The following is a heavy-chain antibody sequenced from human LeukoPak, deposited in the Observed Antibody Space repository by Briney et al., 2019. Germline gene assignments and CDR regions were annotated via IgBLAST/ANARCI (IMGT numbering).Heavy chain of an antibody. CDR2: ITSSSTNI. Sequence: GGSLRLSCAASGFTFSSYSMNWVRRAPGKGLECVSYITSSSTNIYYADSVKGRFTISRDNAKNSLYLQMNSLRAEDKAVYYCERVGPEGYSSSWYMDVWGKGTTVTVSS. V-gene: IGHV3-21*01. D-gene: IGHD6-13*01. CDR3: ERVGPEGYSSSWYMDV. CDR1: GFTFSSYS. J-gene: IGHJ6*03.